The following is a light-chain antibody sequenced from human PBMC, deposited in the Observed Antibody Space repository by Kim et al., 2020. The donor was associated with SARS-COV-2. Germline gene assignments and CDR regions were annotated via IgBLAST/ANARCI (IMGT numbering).Light chain of an antibody. CDR1: DIGYKT. J-gene: IGLJ1*01. CDR2: YDT. V-gene: IGLV3-21*04. CDR3: QVWDTSSDHQV. Sequence: APGLTARITGDGKDIGYKTVHWFQQKPGQAPVVVIYYDTDRPSGIPARFSGSKSGKTATLTISRVEAGDGADYYCQVWDTSSDHQVFGSGTKVTVL.